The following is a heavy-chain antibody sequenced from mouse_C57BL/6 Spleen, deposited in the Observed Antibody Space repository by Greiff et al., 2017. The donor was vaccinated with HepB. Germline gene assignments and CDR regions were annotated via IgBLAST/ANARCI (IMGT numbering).Heavy chain of an antibody. CDR1: GFNIKDDY. J-gene: IGHJ3*01. D-gene: IGHD2-3*01. V-gene: IGHV14-4*01. CDR2: IDPENGDT. Sequence: EVQLQQSGAELVRPGASVKLSCTASGFNIKDDYMHWVKQRPEQGREWIGWIDPENGDTEYASKFQGKAPISADTASNTAYLQLSSLTSEDTAVDYWTTGLLQGFAYWGQGTLVTVSA. CDR3: TTGLLQGFAY.